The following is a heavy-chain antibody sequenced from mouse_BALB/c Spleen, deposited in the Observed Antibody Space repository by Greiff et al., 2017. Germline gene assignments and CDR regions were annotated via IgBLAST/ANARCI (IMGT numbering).Heavy chain of an antibody. CDR2: ISSGGSYT. Sequence: EVKLVESGGGLVKPGGSLKLSCAASGFTFSSYAMSWVRQSPEKRLEWVAEISSGGSYTYYPDTVTGRFTISRDNAKNTLYLEMSSLRSEDTAMYYCARDITTGAMDYWGQGTSVTVSS. CDR1: GFTFSSYA. D-gene: IGHD1-1*01. J-gene: IGHJ4*01. V-gene: IGHV5-9-4*01. CDR3: ARDITTGAMDY.